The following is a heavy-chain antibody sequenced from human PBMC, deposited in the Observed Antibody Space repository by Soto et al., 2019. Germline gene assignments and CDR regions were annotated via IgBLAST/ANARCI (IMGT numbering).Heavy chain of an antibody. Sequence: GGSLRLSCAASGFTFSSYAMSWVRQAPGKGLEWVSAISGSGGSTYYADSVKGRFTISRDNSKNTLYLQMNSLRAEDTAVYYCISLQLWLGPLNYWGQGTLVTVSS. V-gene: IGHV3-23*01. J-gene: IGHJ4*02. CDR3: ISLQLWLGPLNY. CDR1: GFTFSSYA. CDR2: ISGSGGST. D-gene: IGHD5-18*01.